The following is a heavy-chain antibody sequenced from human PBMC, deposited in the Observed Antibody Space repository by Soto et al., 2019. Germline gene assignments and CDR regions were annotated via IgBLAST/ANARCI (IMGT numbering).Heavy chain of an antibody. D-gene: IGHD3-22*01. CDR3: ARLGEAYYYDSSGYYYYFDH. Sequence: SETLSLTCTVSGGSVSSSSYYWGWVRQPPGKGLEWIGTVYYNGRTYYDPSLKSRVTISVDTSKNQFSLKLSSVTAADTAVYYCARLGEAYYYDSSGYYYYFDHWGQGTLVTVSS. CDR2: VYYNGRT. CDR1: GGSVSSSSYY. J-gene: IGHJ4*02. V-gene: IGHV4-39*01.